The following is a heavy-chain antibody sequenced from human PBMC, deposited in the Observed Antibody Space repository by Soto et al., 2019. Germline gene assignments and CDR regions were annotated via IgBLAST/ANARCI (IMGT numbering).Heavy chain of an antibody. V-gene: IGHV3-7*01. CDR2: MRQDGGEK. D-gene: IGHD6-13*01. J-gene: IGHJ4*02. CDR1: GFPFSDYW. Sequence: GGSLRLSCAASGFPFSDYWMSWVRQSPGKGLEWVANMRQDGGEKYYVDSVKGRFTISRDNAQNSLYLQMTSLRAEDSAVYYCAKVYDTYSSSHPLDYWGQGTLVTVSS. CDR3: AKVYDTYSSSHPLDY.